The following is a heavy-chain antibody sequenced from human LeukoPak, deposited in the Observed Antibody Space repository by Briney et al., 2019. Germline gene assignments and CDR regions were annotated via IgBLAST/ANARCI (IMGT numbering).Heavy chain of an antibody. J-gene: IGHJ4*02. CDR3: ARAPGIVGTTPFGNY. CDR2: ISYDGSNK. D-gene: IGHD1-26*01. Sequence: GGSLRLSCAASGFTFSSYGMHWVRQAPGKGLEWVAVISYDGSNKYYADSVKGRFTISRDNSKNTLYLQMNSLRAEDTAVYYCARAPGIVGTTPFGNYWGRGTLVTVSS. V-gene: IGHV3-30*03. CDR1: GFTFSSYG.